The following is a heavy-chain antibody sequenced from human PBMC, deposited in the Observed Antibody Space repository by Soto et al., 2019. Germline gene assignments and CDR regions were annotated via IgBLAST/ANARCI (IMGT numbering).Heavy chain of an antibody. J-gene: IGHJ5*02. CDR2: ISYDGSNK. CDR1: GFTFSSYS. CDR3: ARDYYDSSGFDWFDP. V-gene: IGHV3-30*03. Sequence: GGSLRLSCAASGFTFSSYSVNWVRQAPGKGLEWVAVISYDGSNKYYADSVKGRFTISRDNSKNTLYLQMNSLRAEDTAVYYCARDYYDSSGFDWFDPWGQGTLVTVSS. D-gene: IGHD3-22*01.